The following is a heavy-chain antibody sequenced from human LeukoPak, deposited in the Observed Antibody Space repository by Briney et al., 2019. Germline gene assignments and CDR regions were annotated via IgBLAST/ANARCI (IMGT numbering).Heavy chain of an antibody. D-gene: IGHD3-22*01. CDR3: ATVDAGESGYYYD. J-gene: IGHJ4*02. CDR2: IYHSGST. CDR1: GGSISSGGYS. Sequence: SETLSLTCAVSGGSISSGGYSWGWIRQPPGKGLEWIGYIYHSGSTYYNPSLKSRVTISVDRSKNQFSLKLSSVTAADTAVYYCATVDAGESGYYYDWGQGTLVTVSS. V-gene: IGHV4-30-2*01.